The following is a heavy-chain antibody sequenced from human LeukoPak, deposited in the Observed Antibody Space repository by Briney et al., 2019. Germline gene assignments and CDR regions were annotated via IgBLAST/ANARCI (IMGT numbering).Heavy chain of an antibody. Sequence: PGGSLRLSCAASGFSFSRFWMTWVRQAPGKGLEWVANIKQDGNEKYYVDSVKGRFTISRDDAKNSLYLQMNSLRVDDTAVYYCAGDTHSSSWYDHWGQGTLVTVSS. V-gene: IGHV3-7*03. CDR2: IKQDGNEK. D-gene: IGHD6-19*01. CDR1: GFSFSRFW. J-gene: IGHJ5*02. CDR3: AGDTHSSSWYDH.